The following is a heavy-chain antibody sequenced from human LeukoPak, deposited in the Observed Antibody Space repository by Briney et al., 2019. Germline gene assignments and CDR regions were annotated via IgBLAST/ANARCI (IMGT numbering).Heavy chain of an antibody. CDR1: GFTFSSYG. CDR3: AKGYLNGFDP. V-gene: IGHV3-23*01. CDR2: ISGSGGST. D-gene: IGHD2-2*01. Sequence: GGSPRLSCAASGFTFSSYGMSWVRQAPGKGLEWVSAISGSGGSTHSADSVKGRFTISRDNSKNTVYLQMNSLRAEDTAVYYCAKGYLNGFDPWGQGTLVTVSS. J-gene: IGHJ5*02.